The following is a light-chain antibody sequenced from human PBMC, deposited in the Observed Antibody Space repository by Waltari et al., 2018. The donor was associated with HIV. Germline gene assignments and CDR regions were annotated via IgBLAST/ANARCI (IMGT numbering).Light chain of an antibody. CDR2: GNS. CDR1: GPHLGAPYD. V-gene: IGLV1-40*01. CDR3: QSYDSRLSGSV. J-gene: IGLJ2*01. Sequence: SVLTQPPSVSGAPGQRVPISCSERGPHLGAPYDVPWYQHLPGTAPKLLTYGNSNRPSGVPDRFSGSKSGTSASLAITGLQPEDEGDYYCQSYDSRLSGSVFGGGTKLTVL.